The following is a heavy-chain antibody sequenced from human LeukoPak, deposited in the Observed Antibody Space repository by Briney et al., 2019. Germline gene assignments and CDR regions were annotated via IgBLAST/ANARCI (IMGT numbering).Heavy chain of an antibody. CDR3: ARSGVGYFYDNTGYYPLDY. J-gene: IGHJ4*02. Sequence: GASVKVSCKVSGYTLTELSMHWVRQAPGKGLEWMGGFDPEDGETIYAQNFQGRVTKTTDTSTSTAFMELRSLRSDDTAVYCCARSGVGYFYDNTGYYPLDYWGQGTLVTVSS. V-gene: IGHV1-24*01. CDR2: FDPEDGET. D-gene: IGHD3-22*01. CDR1: GYTLTELS.